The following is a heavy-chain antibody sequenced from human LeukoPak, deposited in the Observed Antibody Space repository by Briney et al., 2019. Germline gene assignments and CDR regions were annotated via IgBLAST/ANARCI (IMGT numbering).Heavy chain of an antibody. CDR2: IYYSGST. CDR1: GGSISSYY. V-gene: IGHV4-59*01. D-gene: IGHD2-15*01. CDR3: ARAHCSGGSCYPDY. J-gene: IGHJ4*02. Sequence: SETLSLTCTVSGGSISSYYWSWIRQPPGKGLEWIGYIYYSGSTNYNPSLKSRVTISVDTSKNQFSLKLSSVTAADTAVYYCARAHCSGGSCYPDYWGKETLFTVSS.